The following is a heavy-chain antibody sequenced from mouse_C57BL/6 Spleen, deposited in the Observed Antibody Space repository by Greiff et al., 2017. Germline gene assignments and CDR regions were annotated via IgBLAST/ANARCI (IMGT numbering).Heavy chain of an antibody. Sequence: QVQLQQSGPELVKPGASVKISCKASGYAFSSSWMNWVKQRPGKGLEWIGRIYPGDGDTNYNGKVKGKATLTADKSSSTAYMQLSSLTSEDSAVYFCARTHYYGSSYEWYFDVWGTGTTVTVSS. J-gene: IGHJ1*03. D-gene: IGHD1-1*01. CDR2: IYPGDGDT. CDR3: ARTHYYGSSYEWYFDV. V-gene: IGHV1-82*01. CDR1: GYAFSSSW.